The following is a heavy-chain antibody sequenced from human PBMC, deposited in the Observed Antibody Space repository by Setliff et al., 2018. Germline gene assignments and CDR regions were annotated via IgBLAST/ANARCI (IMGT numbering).Heavy chain of an antibody. D-gene: IGHD2-2*01. J-gene: IGHJ4*02. V-gene: IGHV1-18*01. CDR3: SRLVRYCTTTTCQRLSGGEY. Sequence: ASVKVSCKASGYTFRQSIVSWVRQAPGQGLEWLGWIGVYSGNTYSAQRFQGRVSLTTDESTNTAYLELRSLRSDDTAVYYCSRLVRYCTTTTCQRLSGGEYWGQGTLVTVSS. CDR1: GYTFRQSI. CDR2: IGVYSGNT.